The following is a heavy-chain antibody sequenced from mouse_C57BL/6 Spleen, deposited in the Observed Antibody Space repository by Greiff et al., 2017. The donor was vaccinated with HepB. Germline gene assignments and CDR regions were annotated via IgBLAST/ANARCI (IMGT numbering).Heavy chain of an antibody. CDR3: ARQDGRDLYFDY. CDR2: ISSGSSTI. V-gene: IGHV5-17*01. Sequence: EVHLVESGGGLVKPGGSLKLSCAASGFTFSDYGMHWVRQAPEKGLEWVAYISSGSSTIYYADTVKGRFTISRDNAKNTLFLQMTSLRSEDTAMYYGARQDGRDLYFDYWGQGTTLTVSS. D-gene: IGHD1-1*01. J-gene: IGHJ2*01. CDR1: GFTFSDYG.